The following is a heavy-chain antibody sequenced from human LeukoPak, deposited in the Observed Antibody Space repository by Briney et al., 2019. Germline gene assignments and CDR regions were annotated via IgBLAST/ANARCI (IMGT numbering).Heavy chain of an antibody. CDR1: GYTFTSYG. CDR3: ARSGRYYGSGSLDDY. J-gene: IGHJ4*02. D-gene: IGHD3-10*01. Sequence: ASVKVSCKXSGYTFTSYGISWVRQAPGQGLEWMGRISAYNGNTNYSQKLQGRVTMTTDTSTSTAYMELRSLRSDDTAVYYCARSGRYYGSGSLDDYWGQGTLVTVSS. CDR2: ISAYNGNT. V-gene: IGHV1-18*01.